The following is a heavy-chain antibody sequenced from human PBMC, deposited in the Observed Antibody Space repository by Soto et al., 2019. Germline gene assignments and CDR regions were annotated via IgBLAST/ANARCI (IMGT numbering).Heavy chain of an antibody. J-gene: IGHJ4*02. CDR3: AAVISGSYGLYYFDY. CDR2: IVVGSGNT. Sequence: QMQLVQSGPEVKKPGTSVKVSCKASGFTFTSSAVQWVRQARGQRLEWIGWIVVGSGNTNYAQKFQERVTITRDMSTRTAYMELSSLRSEDTAVYYCAAVISGSYGLYYFDYWGQGTLVTVSS. D-gene: IGHD1-26*01. CDR1: GFTFTSSA. V-gene: IGHV1-58*01.